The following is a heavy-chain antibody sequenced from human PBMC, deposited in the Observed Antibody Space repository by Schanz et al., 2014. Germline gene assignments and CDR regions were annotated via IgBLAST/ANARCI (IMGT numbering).Heavy chain of an antibody. D-gene: IGHD1-1*01. CDR1: GFTFSSHW. CDR3: ARGRVLES. CDR2: INSVGSNT. Sequence: EVQLVQSGGGLVQPGGSLRLSCAASGFTFSSHWMHWVRQDPGKGLVWVARINSVGSNTDYADSVTGRFTISRDNSNKTVDLQMNSLRAEDTAVYYCARGRVLESWGQGTLVTVSS. J-gene: IGHJ5*02. V-gene: IGHV3-74*01.